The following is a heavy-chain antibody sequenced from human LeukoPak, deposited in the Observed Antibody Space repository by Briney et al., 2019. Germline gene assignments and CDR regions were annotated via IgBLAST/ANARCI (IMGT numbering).Heavy chain of an antibody. V-gene: IGHV4-59*01. D-gene: IGHD6-13*01. Sequence: MSSETLSLTCSVSGGSMSGYYWSWIRQPPGQGLEWIGFIYYRGDTKYNPSLKSRVTILVDTSKNQFSLKLSSVTAADTAVYYCARAGSSSWPHYYYYMDVWGKGTTVTISS. CDR3: ARAGSSSWPHYYYYMDV. CDR2: IYYRGDT. CDR1: GGSMSGYY. J-gene: IGHJ6*03.